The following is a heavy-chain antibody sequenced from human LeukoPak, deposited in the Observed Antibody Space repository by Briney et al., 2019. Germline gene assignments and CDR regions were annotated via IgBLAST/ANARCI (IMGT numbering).Heavy chain of an antibody. CDR2: IRYDGSNK. CDR3: AKDSTGGNSGYYFDY. CDR1: GFTFSSYG. D-gene: IGHD4-23*01. V-gene: IGHV3-30*02. Sequence: GGSLRLSCAASGFTFSSYGMHWVRQAPGKGLEWVAFIRYDGSNKYYADSVKGRFTISRDNSKNTLYLQMNSLRAEDTAVYYCAKDSTGGNSGYYFDYWGQGTLVTVSS. J-gene: IGHJ4*02.